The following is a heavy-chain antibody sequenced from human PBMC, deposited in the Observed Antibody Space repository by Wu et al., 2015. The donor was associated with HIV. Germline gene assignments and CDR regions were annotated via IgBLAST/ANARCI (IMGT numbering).Heavy chain of an antibody. D-gene: IGHD3-22*01. CDR3: ARERVDYDSSGYRARVGGTDFDY. CDR2: INPSGGST. CDR1: GYTFTSYY. Sequence: QVQLVQSGAEVKKPGASVKVSCKAFGYTFTSYYMHWVRQAPGQGLEWMGIINPSGGSTSYAQKFQGRVTMTRDTSTSTVYMELSSLRSEDTAVYYCARERVDYDSSGYRARVGGTDFDYWGQGTLVTVSS. V-gene: IGHV1-46*01. J-gene: IGHJ4*02.